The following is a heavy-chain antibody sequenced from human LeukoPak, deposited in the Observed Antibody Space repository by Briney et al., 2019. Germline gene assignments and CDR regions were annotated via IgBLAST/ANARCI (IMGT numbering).Heavy chain of an antibody. J-gene: IGHJ6*03. Sequence: ASVKVSCKASGYTFTSFDISWVRQASGQGLEWMGWMNPNSGNTGYAQKFQGRVTMTRDTSISTAYMELSSLGSDDTAVYYCARFAAGGSYYYYMDVWGKGTTVTVSS. CDR3: ARFAAGGSYYYYMDV. D-gene: IGHD6-25*01. CDR1: GYTFTSFD. V-gene: IGHV1-8*02. CDR2: MNPNSGNT.